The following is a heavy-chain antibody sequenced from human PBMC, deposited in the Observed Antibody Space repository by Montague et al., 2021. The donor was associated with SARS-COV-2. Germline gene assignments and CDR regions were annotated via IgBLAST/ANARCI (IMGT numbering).Heavy chain of an antibody. V-gene: IGHV4-61*08. J-gene: IGHJ5*02. Sequence: LVKPTQTLTLTCTFSGFSLSTSGMCVSWIRQPPGKALEWIGYIFHSGITDYNPSLKSRVTISVDMSKNQFSLQLNSVTAADSAVYYCARTEYNWNDWFDPWGQGTLVTVSS. CDR1: GFSLSTSGMC. D-gene: IGHD1-20*01. CDR2: IFHSGIT. CDR3: ARTEYNWNDWFDP.